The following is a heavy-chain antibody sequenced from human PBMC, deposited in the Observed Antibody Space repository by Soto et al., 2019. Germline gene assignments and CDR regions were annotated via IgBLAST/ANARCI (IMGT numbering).Heavy chain of an antibody. V-gene: IGHV1-69*01. J-gene: IGHJ4*02. CDR1: GYTFTSYD. Sequence: QVQLVQSGAEVKKPGASVKVSCKASGYTFTSYDISWVRQAPGQGLEWMGGIIPIFGTANYAQKFQGRVTITADESTSTAYMELSSLRSEDTAVYYCARGYDSSGYYRTPFDYWGQGTLVTVSS. CDR3: ARGYDSSGYYRTPFDY. D-gene: IGHD3-22*01. CDR2: IIPIFGTA.